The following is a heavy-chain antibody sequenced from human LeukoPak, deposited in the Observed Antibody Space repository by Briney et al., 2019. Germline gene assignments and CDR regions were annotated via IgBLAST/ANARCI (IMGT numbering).Heavy chain of an antibody. CDR3: ARMEVA. CDR2: ISSDGITT. CDR1: GFTFSSSW. J-gene: IGHJ3*01. D-gene: IGHD3-3*01. V-gene: IGHV3-74*01. Sequence: GGSLRLSCAASGFTFSSSWMHWVRQVPRKGLVWVSRISSDGITTNYADSVKGRFTISRDNAKNTVYLQMNSLRAEDTAVYYCARMEVAWGQGTIVTVSS.